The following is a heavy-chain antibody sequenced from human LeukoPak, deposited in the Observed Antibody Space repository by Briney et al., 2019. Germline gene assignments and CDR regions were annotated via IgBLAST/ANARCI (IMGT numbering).Heavy chain of an antibody. CDR2: IYYSGST. Sequence: SETLSLTCTVSGGSIGSFYWSWIRQPPGRGLEWIGYIYYSGSTYYNPSLKSRVTISVDTSKNQFSLKLSSVTAADTAVYYCARDRGLHYYDTDWGQGTLVTVSS. CDR1: GGSIGSFY. CDR3: ARDRGLHYYDTD. D-gene: IGHD3-22*01. V-gene: IGHV4-59*12. J-gene: IGHJ4*02.